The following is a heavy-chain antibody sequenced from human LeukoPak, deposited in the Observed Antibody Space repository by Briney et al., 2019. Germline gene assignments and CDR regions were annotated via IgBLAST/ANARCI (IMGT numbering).Heavy chain of an antibody. CDR3: ARTRGTYYYASSGYYYYYYMDV. CDR2: IYSGGST. Sequence: PGGSLRRSCAASGFTVSSNYMSWVRQAPGKGLEWVSVIYSGGSTYYADSVKGRFTISRDNSKNTLYLQMNSLRAEDTAVYYCARTRGTYYYASSGYYYYYYMDVWGKGTTVTVSS. D-gene: IGHD3-22*01. J-gene: IGHJ6*03. CDR1: GFTVSSNY. V-gene: IGHV3-53*01.